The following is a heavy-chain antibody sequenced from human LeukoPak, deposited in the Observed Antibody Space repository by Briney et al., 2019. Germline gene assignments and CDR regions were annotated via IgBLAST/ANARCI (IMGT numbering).Heavy chain of an antibody. V-gene: IGHV4-39*01. CDR2: IYYSGST. D-gene: IGHD6-19*01. J-gene: IGHJ4*02. Sequence: SETLSLTCTVSGGSISSSSYYWGWICQPPGKGLEWIGSIYYSGSTYYNPSLKSRVTISVDTSKNQFSLKLSSVTAADTAVYYCARRYAGIAVAGTDYWGQGTLVTVSS. CDR3: ARRYAGIAVAGTDY. CDR1: GGSISSSSYY.